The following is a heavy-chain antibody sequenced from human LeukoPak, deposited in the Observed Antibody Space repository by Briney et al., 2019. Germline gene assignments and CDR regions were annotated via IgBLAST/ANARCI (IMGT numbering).Heavy chain of an antibody. D-gene: IGHD3-22*01. V-gene: IGHV1-69*13. J-gene: IGHJ4*02. Sequence: SVKVSGKASGYTFTSHAISWVRQAPGQGLEWMGGIIPIFGTANYAQKFQGRVTITADESTSTAYMELSSLRSEDTAVYYCARVSHYYDSSGYYYEPWGYWGQGTLVTVSS. CDR2: IIPIFGTA. CDR3: ARVSHYYDSSGYYYEPWGY. CDR1: GYTFTSHA.